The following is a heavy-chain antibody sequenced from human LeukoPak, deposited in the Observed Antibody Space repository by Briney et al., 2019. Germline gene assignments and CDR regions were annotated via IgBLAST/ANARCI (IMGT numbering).Heavy chain of an antibody. Sequence: ASVKVSCKASGYTFTSYAMNWVRQAPGQGLEWMGWINTNTGNPTYAQGFTGRFVFSLDTSVSTAYLQISSLKAEDTAVYYCAREDVDTAMVRFSNFDYWGQGTLVTVSS. CDR2: INTNTGNP. CDR1: GYTFTSYA. J-gene: IGHJ4*02. V-gene: IGHV7-4-1*02. CDR3: AREDVDTAMVRFSNFDY. D-gene: IGHD5-18*01.